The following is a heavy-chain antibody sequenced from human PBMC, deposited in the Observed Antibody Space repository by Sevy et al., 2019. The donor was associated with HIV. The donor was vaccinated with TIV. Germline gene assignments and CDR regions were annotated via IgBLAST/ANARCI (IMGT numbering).Heavy chain of an antibody. J-gene: IGHJ3*02. CDR3: AYTPAAGTGGSAFDI. CDR1: GFTFSNYA. CDR2: ISGSGIRI. Sequence: GGSLRLSCAASGFTFSNYAMSWVRQAPGKGLEWVSGISGSGIRIYYADSVKGRFTISRDNSKNTLYLQMSSLRGEDTAVYYCAYTPAAGTGGSAFDIWGQGTMVTVSS. V-gene: IGHV3-23*01. D-gene: IGHD6-13*01.